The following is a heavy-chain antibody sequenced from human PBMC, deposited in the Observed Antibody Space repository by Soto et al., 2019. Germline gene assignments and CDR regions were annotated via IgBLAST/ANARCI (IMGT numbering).Heavy chain of an antibody. Sequence: GGSLRLSCAASGFTFSSYAMSWVRQAPGKGLEWVSAISGSGGSTYYADSVKGRFTISRDNSKNTLYLQMNSLRAEDTAVYYCAKVPQIDPYGDYGYFYCYYGMDVWGQGTTVTVSS. CDR1: GFTFSSYA. CDR2: ISGSGGST. CDR3: AKVPQIDPYGDYGYFYCYYGMDV. J-gene: IGHJ6*02. V-gene: IGHV3-23*01. D-gene: IGHD4-17*01.